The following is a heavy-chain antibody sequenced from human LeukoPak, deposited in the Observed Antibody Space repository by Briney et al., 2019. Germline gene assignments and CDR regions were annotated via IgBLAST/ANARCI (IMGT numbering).Heavy chain of an antibody. CDR3: ARDACSSTSCYYYYYYYYMDV. CDR1: GYTFTSYY. CDR2: INPSGGST. D-gene: IGHD2-2*01. J-gene: IGHJ6*03. Sequence: ASVKVSCKASGYTFTSYYMHWVRQAPGQGLEWMGIINPSGGSTSYAQKFQGRVTMTRDMSTSTVYMELSSLRSEDTAVYYCARDACSSTSCYYYYYYYYMDVWGKGTTVTVSS. V-gene: IGHV1-46*01.